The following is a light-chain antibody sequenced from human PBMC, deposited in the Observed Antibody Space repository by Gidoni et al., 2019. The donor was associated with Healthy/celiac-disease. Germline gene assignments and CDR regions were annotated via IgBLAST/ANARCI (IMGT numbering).Light chain of an antibody. Sequence: QSALPQPAPVSGSPGQSITISCTGTSSDVGSYNLVSWYQQYPGKAPKLMIYEGSKRPAGVSNRFSGSKSGNTASLTISGLQAEDEADYYCCSYAGSRTVVFGGGTKLTVL. CDR3: CSYAGSRTVV. V-gene: IGLV2-23*01. J-gene: IGLJ2*01. CDR1: SSDVGSYNL. CDR2: EGS.